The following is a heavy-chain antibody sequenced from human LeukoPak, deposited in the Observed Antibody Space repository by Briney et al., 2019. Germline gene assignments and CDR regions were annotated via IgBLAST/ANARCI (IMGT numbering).Heavy chain of an antibody. V-gene: IGHV3-11*01. J-gene: IGHJ3*02. CDR3: ARVPSGSYYGDAFDI. D-gene: IGHD1-26*01. CDR1: GFTFSDYY. CDR2: ISSSGSTI. Sequence: GGSLRLSCATSGFTFSDYYMSWIRQAPGKGLEWVSYISSSGSTIYYADSVKGRFTISRDKAKNSLYLQMNSLRAEDTAVYYCARVPSGSYYGDAFDIWGQGTMVTVSS.